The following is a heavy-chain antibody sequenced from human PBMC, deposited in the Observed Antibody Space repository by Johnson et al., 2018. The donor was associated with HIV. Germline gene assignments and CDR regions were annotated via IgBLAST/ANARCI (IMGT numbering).Heavy chain of an antibody. CDR1: GFTFGDYA. J-gene: IGHJ3*02. CDR2: IRSKAYGGTT. D-gene: IGHD3-16*02. V-gene: IGHV3-49*04. Sequence: VQLVESGGGLVQPGRSLRLSCTASGFTFGDYAMSWVRQAPGKGLEWVGFIRSKAYGGTTEYAASVKGRFIISRDDSKSIAYLQMNSLKTEDTAVYYCASGWGSYRYAFDIWGQGTMVTVSS. CDR3: ASGWGSYRYAFDI.